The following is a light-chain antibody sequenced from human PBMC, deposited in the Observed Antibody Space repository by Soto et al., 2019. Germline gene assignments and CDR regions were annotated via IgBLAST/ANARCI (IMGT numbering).Light chain of an antibody. CDR3: SSDSSTWV. CDR1: GNVGSFKY. J-gene: IGLJ3*02. V-gene: IGLV2-14*01. CDR2: EVT. Sequence: QSALTQPASVSGSPGQSITMSCTGIGNVGSFKYVSWYQHHPGKAPKLLIYEVTNRPSGVSNRFSGSKSANTASLTISGLQDEDEAHYYCSSDSSTWVFGGGTKLTVL.